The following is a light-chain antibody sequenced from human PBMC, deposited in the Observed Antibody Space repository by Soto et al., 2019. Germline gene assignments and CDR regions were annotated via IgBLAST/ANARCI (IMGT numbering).Light chain of an antibody. CDR3: HHYGTSPQT. CDR1: QSVNTNY. Sequence: DIVLTQSPGTLSLSPGEGDTLSCRASQSVNTNYLAWYQQRPGQTPRLLIYAASTRATGIPDRFSGSGSGTDFTLTISRLEPEDFAVYYCHHYGTSPQTFGQGTKVDIK. CDR2: AAS. J-gene: IGKJ1*01. V-gene: IGKV3-20*01.